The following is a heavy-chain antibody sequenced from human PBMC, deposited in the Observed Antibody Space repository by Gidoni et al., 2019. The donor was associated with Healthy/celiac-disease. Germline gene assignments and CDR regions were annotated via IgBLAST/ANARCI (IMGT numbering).Heavy chain of an antibody. J-gene: IGHJ4*02. Sequence: QLQLQESGPGLVKPSETLSLTCTVSGGSISSSSYYWGWIRQPPGKGLEWIGSIYYSGSPSYNPSLKSRVTISVETSKNQFPLKLSSVTAADTAVYYCARQIRDFWSGYYLPSFSYYFDYWGQGTLVTVSS. CDR2: IYYSGSP. D-gene: IGHD3-3*01. V-gene: IGHV4-39*01. CDR3: ARQIRDFWSGYYLPSFSYYFDY. CDR1: GGSISSSSYY.